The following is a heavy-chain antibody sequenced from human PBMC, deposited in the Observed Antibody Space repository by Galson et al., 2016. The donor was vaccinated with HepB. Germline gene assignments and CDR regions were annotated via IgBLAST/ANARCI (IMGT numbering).Heavy chain of an antibody. CDR1: GDSVISHNYY. CDR2: VSDSGST. V-gene: IGHV4-61*01. D-gene: IGHD2-15*01. Sequence: SETLSLTCTVSGDSVISHNYYWSWIRQSPGKELEWIGYVSDSGSTNYNPSLKSRVTISVDTSNNQFSLKLTSVTAADTAVYYCARDWSRRIPTLFDPWGQGALVTVSS. CDR3: ARDWSRRIPTLFDP. J-gene: IGHJ5*02.